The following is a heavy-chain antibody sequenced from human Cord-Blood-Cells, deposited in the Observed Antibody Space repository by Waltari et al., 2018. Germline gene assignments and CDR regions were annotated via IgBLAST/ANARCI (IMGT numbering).Heavy chain of an antibody. V-gene: IGHV3-23*01. D-gene: IGHD1-7*01. CDR1: GFTFSSYA. CDR3: AKFRRGITGTTFDY. CDR2: ISGSGRST. J-gene: IGHJ4*02. Sequence: EVQLLESGGGLVQPGGSLRLSCAASGFTFSSYAMSWVRQAPGKGLEWVSAISGSGRSTYYADSVKGRFTISRDNSKNTLYLQMNTLRAEDTAVYYCAKFRRGITGTTFDYWGQGTLVTVSS.